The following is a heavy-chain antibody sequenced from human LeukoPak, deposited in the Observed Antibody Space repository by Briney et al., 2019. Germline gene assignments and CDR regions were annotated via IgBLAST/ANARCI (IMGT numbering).Heavy chain of an antibody. Sequence: ASVKVSCKASGYTFTSYGISWARQAPGQGLEWMGWISAHNGNTNYAQKLQSRVTMTTDTSTSTAYMELRSLRSDDTAVYYCARWAAGGPAANPILYYYYYYYMDVWGKGTTVTVSS. D-gene: IGHD2-2*01. CDR1: GYTFTSYG. CDR3: ARWAAGGPAANPILYYYYYYYMDV. CDR2: ISAHNGNT. V-gene: IGHV1-18*01. J-gene: IGHJ6*03.